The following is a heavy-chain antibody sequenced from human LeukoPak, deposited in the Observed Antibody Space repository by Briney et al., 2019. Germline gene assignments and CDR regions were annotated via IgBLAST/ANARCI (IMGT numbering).Heavy chain of an antibody. V-gene: IGHV3-48*03. CDR2: ISSSGSTI. D-gene: IGHD3-16*01. CDR3: ARKLGGVHDAFDI. CDR1: GFTFSSYE. J-gene: IGHJ3*02. Sequence: GGSLRLSCAASGFTFSSYEMNRVRQAPGKGLEWVSYISSSGSTIYYADSVKGRFTISRDNAKNSLYLQMNSLRAEDTAVYYCARKLGGVHDAFDIWGQGTMVTVSS.